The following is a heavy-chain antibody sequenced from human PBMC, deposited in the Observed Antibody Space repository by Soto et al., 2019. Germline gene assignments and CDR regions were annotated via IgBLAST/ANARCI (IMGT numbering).Heavy chain of an antibody. CDR2: ISSSGSTI. D-gene: IGHD5-18*01. CDR1: GFTFSSYE. V-gene: IGHV3-48*03. Sequence: RLSCAASGFTFSSYEMNWVRRAPGKGLEWVSYISSSGSTIYYADSVKGRFTISRDNAKNSLYLQMNSLRAEDTAVYYCASGTAMVHYGMDVWGQGTTVTVSS. J-gene: IGHJ6*02. CDR3: ASGTAMVHYGMDV.